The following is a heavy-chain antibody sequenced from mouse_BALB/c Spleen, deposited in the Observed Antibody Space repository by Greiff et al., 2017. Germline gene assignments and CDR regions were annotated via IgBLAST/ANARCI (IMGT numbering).Heavy chain of an antibody. Sequence: VQLQQPGAELVKPGASVKLSCKASGYTFTSYWMHWVKQRPGQGLEWIGEINPSNGRTNYNEKFKSKATLTVDKSSSTAYMQLSSLTSEDSAVYYCARSWGNYGFDYWGQGTTLTVSS. CDR3: ARSWGNYGFDY. CDR2: INPSNGRT. CDR1: GYTFTSYW. D-gene: IGHD2-1*01. J-gene: IGHJ2*01. V-gene: IGHV1S81*02.